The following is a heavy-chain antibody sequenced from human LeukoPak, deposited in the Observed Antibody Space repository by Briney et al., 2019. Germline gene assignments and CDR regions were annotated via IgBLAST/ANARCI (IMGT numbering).Heavy chain of an antibody. CDR3: AKDIMPGY. CDR2: ISDNGGNT. CDR1: GFTFSRYA. D-gene: IGHD1-14*01. J-gene: IGHJ4*02. Sequence: LGGSLRLSCTASGFTFSRYAMSWVRQAPGKGLEWVSAISDNGGNTFYADSVKGRFTISRDNSKNTLYPQMNSLKAEDTAIYYCAKDIMPGYWGQGTLVTVSS. V-gene: IGHV3-23*01.